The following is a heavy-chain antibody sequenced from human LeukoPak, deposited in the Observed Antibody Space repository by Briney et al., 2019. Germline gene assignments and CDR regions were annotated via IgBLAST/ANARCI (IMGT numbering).Heavy chain of an antibody. D-gene: IGHD6-13*01. CDR2: IKQDGSEE. V-gene: IGHV3-7*03. CDR1: GFTFTSYW. Sequence: GSLRLSCAASGFTFTSYWMSWVRQAPGKGLEWVANIKQDGSEEYYVDSVKGRFTISRDNAKNSLYLQMNSLRAEDTAVYYCARGGAGRGYFQHWGQGTLVTVSS. CDR3: ARGGAGRGYFQH. J-gene: IGHJ1*01.